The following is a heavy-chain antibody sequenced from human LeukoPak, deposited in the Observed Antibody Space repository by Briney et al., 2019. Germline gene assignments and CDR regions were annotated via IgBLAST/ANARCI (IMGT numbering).Heavy chain of an antibody. J-gene: IGHJ4*02. CDR1: GFTFRDYA. CDR2: IRSKASGGTT. D-gene: IGHD4-11*01. Sequence: GRSLRLSCTASGFTFRDYAMSWVRQAPGKGLEWVGFIRSKASGGTTEYTASVKGRFTISRDDSKSIAYLQMNSLITEDTAIYYCTRGYSIDYWGQGTQVTVSS. V-gene: IGHV3-49*04. CDR3: TRGYSIDY.